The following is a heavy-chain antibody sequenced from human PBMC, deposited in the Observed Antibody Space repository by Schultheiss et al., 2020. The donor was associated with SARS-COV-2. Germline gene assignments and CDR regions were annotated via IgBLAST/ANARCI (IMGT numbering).Heavy chain of an antibody. CDR1: GGSISDYD. D-gene: IGHD3-10*01. CDR3: ARGGVRGGYFDY. Sequence: SETLSLTCAVSGGSISDYDWSWIRQPAGKALEWIGRIYTSGSTYYNPSLKSRLTMSVDTSKSQFSLKLSSVTAAETAVYYCARGGVRGGYFDYWGQGTLVTVSS. V-gene: IGHV4-4*07. J-gene: IGHJ4*02. CDR2: IYTSGST.